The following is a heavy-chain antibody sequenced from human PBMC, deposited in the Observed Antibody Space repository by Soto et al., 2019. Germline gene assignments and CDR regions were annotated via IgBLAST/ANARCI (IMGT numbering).Heavy chain of an antibody. CDR1: GFIFSDYG. J-gene: IGHJ4*02. CDR2: IWADGSNT. V-gene: IGHV3-33*01. D-gene: IGHD2-15*01. CDR3: ARDVRTGYCSGGSCYHLDY. Sequence: QVQMVESGGGVVQPGRSLRLSCEASGFIFSDYGMHWVRQAPGKGLEWVALIWADGSNTAYADSAKGRFTISRDNSKSTLYLQMNSLGEDDTALYYCARDVRTGYCSGGSCYHLDYWGQGTMVTVSS.